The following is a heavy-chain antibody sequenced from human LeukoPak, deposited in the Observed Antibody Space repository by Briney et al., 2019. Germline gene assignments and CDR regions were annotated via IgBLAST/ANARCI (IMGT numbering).Heavy chain of an antibody. J-gene: IGHJ4*02. CDR3: ASSAVAGTSEDTRLDY. D-gene: IGHD6-19*01. CDR1: GYSFTSYW. CDR2: IDPSDSNT. V-gene: IGHV5-10-1*01. Sequence: GESLKISCKGSGYSFTSYWISWVRQMPGKGQEWMGRIDPSDSNTNYSPSFQGHVTISADKSISTAYLQWSSLKASDTAMYYCASSAVAGTSEDTRLDYWGQGTLVTVSS.